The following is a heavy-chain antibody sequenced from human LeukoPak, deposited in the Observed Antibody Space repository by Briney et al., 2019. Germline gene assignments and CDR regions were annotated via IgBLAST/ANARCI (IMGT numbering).Heavy chain of an antibody. Sequence: PGVSLRLSCAVSGFTFSNYAMSWVRQAPGKGLEWVSVISGSGGSTYYADSVQGRFTISRDNSKNTLYLQMNSLRAEDTAVYFCAKSGSGLLGGLDYWGPGTLVTVSS. D-gene: IGHD1-26*01. CDR2: ISGSGGST. CDR3: AKSGSGLLGGLDY. CDR1: GFTFSNYA. V-gene: IGHV3-23*01. J-gene: IGHJ4*02.